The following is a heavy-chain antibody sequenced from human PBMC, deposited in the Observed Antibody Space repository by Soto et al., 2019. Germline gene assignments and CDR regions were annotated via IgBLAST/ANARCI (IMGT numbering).Heavy chain of an antibody. CDR2: ISGGGDTT. V-gene: IGHV3-23*01. D-gene: IGHD3-10*01. CDR3: ATGRGGSGSLTPRVDF. J-gene: IGHJ4*02. CDR1: GFTFKNYA. Sequence: EVQLLESGGGLVQPGGSLRLSCAASGFTFKNYAMTWVRQAPGKGLEWVSAISGGGDTTSYADSVKGRFTVSRDGSKNTLYLQMSSLRAEDPALYYCATGRGGSGSLTPRVDFWGQGTLVTVSS.